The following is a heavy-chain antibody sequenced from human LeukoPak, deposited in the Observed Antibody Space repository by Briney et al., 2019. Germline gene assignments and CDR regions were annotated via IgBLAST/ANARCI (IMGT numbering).Heavy chain of an antibody. J-gene: IGHJ4*02. CDR2: ISGSGGST. D-gene: IGHD3-9*01. V-gene: IGHV3-23*01. CDR3: AKGTGYDIWRPFDY. CDR1: GFTFSSYG. Sequence: HPGGSLRLSCAASGFTFSSYGMHWVRQAPGKGLEWVSAISGSGGSTYYADSVKGRFTISRDNSKNTLYLQMNSLRAEDTAVYYCAKGTGYDIWRPFDYWGQGTLVTVSS.